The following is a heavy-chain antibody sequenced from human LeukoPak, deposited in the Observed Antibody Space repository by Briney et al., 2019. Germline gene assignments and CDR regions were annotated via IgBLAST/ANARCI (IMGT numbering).Heavy chain of an antibody. CDR1: GLTFISYS. CDR2: ISSSSSYI. CDR3: AREHEGDP. J-gene: IGHJ5*02. Sequence: GGSLRLSCAASGLTFISYSMYWVRQAPEKGLEWVSSISSSSSYIYYADSVKGRFTISRDNAKNSLYLQMNSLRAEDTAVYYCAREHEGDPWGQGTLVTVSS. V-gene: IGHV3-21*01.